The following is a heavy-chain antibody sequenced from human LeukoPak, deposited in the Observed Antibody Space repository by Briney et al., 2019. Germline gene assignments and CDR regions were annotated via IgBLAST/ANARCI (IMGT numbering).Heavy chain of an antibody. CDR2: ISAYNGDT. CDR1: GYTFTSYD. V-gene: IGHV1-18*01. D-gene: IGHD6-13*01. Sequence: ASAKVSCKASGYTFTSYDINWVRQATGQGLEWMGWISAYNGDTKYAQKFQGRITMTTDTSTNTAYMELRSLRSDDTAVYYCARDHSSSCQLLDYWGQGTLVTVSS. J-gene: IGHJ4*02. CDR3: ARDHSSSCQLLDY.